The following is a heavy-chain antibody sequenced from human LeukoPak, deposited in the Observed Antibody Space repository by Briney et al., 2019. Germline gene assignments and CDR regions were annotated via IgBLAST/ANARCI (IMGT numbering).Heavy chain of an antibody. J-gene: IGHJ4*02. D-gene: IGHD6-25*01. CDR2: IYYSGST. CDR1: GGSFSSYY. CDR3: ARDGQAAEDYFDY. V-gene: IGHV4-59*12. Sequence: SETLSLTCAVYGGSFSSYYWSWIRQPPGKGLEWIGYIYYSGSTNYNPSLKSRVTISVDTSKNQFSLKLSSVTAADTAVYYCARDGQAAEDYFDYWGQGTLVTVSS.